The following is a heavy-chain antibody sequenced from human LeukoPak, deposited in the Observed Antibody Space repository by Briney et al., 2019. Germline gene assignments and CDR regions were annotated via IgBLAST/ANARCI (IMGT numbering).Heavy chain of an antibody. Sequence: GGSLRLSCAASGFTVSSNYMTWVRQAPGKGLVWVSVIYKNAITYYADTVKGRFTISRDNSKNTLYLQMNSPRADDTAVYYCARSLRVRGVPDYMDVWGKGTTVTISS. CDR1: GFTVSSNY. CDR2: IYKNAIT. V-gene: IGHV3-53*01. D-gene: IGHD3-10*01. J-gene: IGHJ6*03. CDR3: ARSLRVRGVPDYMDV.